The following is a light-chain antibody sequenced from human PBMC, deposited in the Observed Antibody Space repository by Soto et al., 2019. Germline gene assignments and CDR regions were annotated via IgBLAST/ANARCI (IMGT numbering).Light chain of an antibody. V-gene: IGKV3-11*01. CDR3: QQRSNWPGVT. J-gene: IGKJ3*01. Sequence: EIVLTQSPATLPLSPGERATLSCRASQSVSSYLAWYQQKPGQAPRLLLYDASNRATGIPARFSGSGSGTDFTLTISSLETEDFAVYYCQQRSNWPGVTFGPGTKVDIK. CDR1: QSVSSY. CDR2: DAS.